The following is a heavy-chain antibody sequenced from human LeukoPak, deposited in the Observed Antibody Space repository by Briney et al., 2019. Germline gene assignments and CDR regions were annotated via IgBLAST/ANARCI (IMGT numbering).Heavy chain of an antibody. J-gene: IGHJ4*02. D-gene: IGHD3-16*01. CDR2: IYYSGGT. Sequence: PSETLSLTCTVSGGSISSYYWSWIRQPPGKGLEWIGYIYYSGGTYSNPSLKSRVTMSVDTSKNQFSLKLSSVTAADTAVYYCARDRGGYGAQQDYWGQGTLVTVSS. V-gene: IGHV4-59*12. CDR1: GGSISSYY. CDR3: ARDRGGYGAQQDY.